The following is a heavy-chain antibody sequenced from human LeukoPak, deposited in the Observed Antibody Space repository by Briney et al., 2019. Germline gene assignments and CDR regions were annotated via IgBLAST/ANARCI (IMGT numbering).Heavy chain of an antibody. CDR3: AKDLGYSYESYYYGMDV. CDR2: ISGSGGST. J-gene: IGHJ6*02. D-gene: IGHD5-18*01. Sequence: GGSLRLSCAASGFTLSSYAMSWVRQAPGKGLEWVSAISGSGGSTYYADSVKGRFTISRDISKNTLNLQMNSLRAEDTAVYYCAKDLGYSYESYYYGMDVWGQGTTVTVSS. V-gene: IGHV3-23*01. CDR1: GFTLSSYA.